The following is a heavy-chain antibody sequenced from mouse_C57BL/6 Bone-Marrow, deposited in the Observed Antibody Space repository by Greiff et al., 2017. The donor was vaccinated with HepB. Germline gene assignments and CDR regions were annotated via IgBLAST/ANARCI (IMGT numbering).Heavy chain of an antibody. CDR3: ARRHYYGSRCFDY. CDR1: GYTFTDYY. Sequence: EVQLQQSGPVLVKPGASVKMSCKASGYTFTDYYMNWVKQSHGKSLEWIGVINPYNGGTSYNQKFKGKATLTVDKSSSTAYMELNSLTSEDSAVYYCARRHYYGSRCFDYWGQGTTLTVSS. V-gene: IGHV1-19*01. D-gene: IGHD1-1*01. J-gene: IGHJ2*01. CDR2: INPYNGGT.